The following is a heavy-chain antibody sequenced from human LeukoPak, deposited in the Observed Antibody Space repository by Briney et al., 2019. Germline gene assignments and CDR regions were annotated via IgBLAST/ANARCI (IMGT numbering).Heavy chain of an antibody. CDR1: GGSFSGYY. V-gene: IGHV4-34*01. CDR3: ARGYSYGVIYYYYYMDV. Sequence: PSETLSLNCAVYGGSFSGYYWSWIRQPPGKGLEWIGEINHSGSTNYNPSLKSRVTISVDTSKNQFSLKLSSVTAADTAVYYCARGYSYGVIYYYYYMDVWGKGTTVTVSS. J-gene: IGHJ6*03. D-gene: IGHD5-18*01. CDR2: INHSGST.